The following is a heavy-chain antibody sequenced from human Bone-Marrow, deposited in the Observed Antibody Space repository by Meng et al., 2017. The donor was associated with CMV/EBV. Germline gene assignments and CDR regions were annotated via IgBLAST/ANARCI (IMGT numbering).Heavy chain of an antibody. D-gene: IGHD6-6*01. V-gene: IGHV3-7*01. CDR3: AKGVSSSSGY. Sequence: GESLKISCAASGFTFSSYWMSWVRQAPGKGLEWVANIKQDGSEKYYVDSVKGRFTISRDNAKNSLYLQMNSLRAEDTAVYYCAKGVSSSSGYWGQGTLVTVSS. CDR2: IKQDGSEK. CDR1: GFTFSSYW. J-gene: IGHJ4*02.